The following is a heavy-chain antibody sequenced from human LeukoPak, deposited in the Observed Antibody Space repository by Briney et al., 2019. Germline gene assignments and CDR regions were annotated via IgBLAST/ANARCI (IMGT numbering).Heavy chain of an antibody. D-gene: IGHD3-9*01. V-gene: IGHV3-21*01. CDR2: ISSSSSYI. J-gene: IGHJ4*02. Sequence: GGSLRLSCAASGFTVSSNYMSWVRQAPGKGLEWVSSISSSSSYIYYADSVKGRFTISRDNAKNSLYLQMNSLRAEDTAVYYCAREYYDILTGYYNGVYFDYWGQGTLVTVSS. CDR1: GFTVSSNY. CDR3: AREYYDILTGYYNGVYFDY.